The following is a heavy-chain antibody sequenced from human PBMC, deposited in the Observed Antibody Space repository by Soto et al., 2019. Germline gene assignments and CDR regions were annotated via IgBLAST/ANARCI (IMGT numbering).Heavy chain of an antibody. CDR3: ARTTVVIFDY. CDR2: IYYSGST. CDR1: GGSISSGGYY. J-gene: IGHJ4*02. Sequence: SETLSLTCTVSGGSISSGGYYWSWIRQHPGKGLEWIGYIYYSGSTYYNPSLKSRVTISVDTSKNQFSLKLSSVTAADTAVYYCARTTVVIFDYWGQGTLVTVSS. V-gene: IGHV4-31*03. D-gene: IGHD4-17*01.